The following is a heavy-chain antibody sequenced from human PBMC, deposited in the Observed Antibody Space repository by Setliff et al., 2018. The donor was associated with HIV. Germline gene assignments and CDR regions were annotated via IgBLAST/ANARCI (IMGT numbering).Heavy chain of an antibody. CDR3: AREGSGWFGELLSG. CDR1: AGSFTSGSFY. J-gene: IGHJ4*02. D-gene: IGHD3-10*01. V-gene: IGHV4-61*01. CDR2: IYYSGSI. Sequence: SETLSLTCNVSAGSFTSGSFYWNWIRQPPGKELEWIGYIYYSGSIKYNPSLKSRVTISVDTSKNQFSLRLSSVTAADTAVYYCAREGSGWFGELLSGWGQGTLVTVSS.